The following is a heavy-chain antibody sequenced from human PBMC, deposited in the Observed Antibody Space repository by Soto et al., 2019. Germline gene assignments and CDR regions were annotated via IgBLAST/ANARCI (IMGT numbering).Heavy chain of an antibody. CDR2: SRNRANSYTT. Sequence: EVQLVESGGGLVQPGGSLRLSCAASGFTFSDHYMDWLRQAPGKGLEWVGRSRNRANSYTTEYAASVEGRFTISRDDSNSSLYLQMNSLKTEDTAVYYCARTRGGEGDFDYWGQGTLVTVSS. D-gene: IGHD3-16*01. CDR3: ARTRGGEGDFDY. V-gene: IGHV3-72*01. CDR1: GFTFSDHY. J-gene: IGHJ4*02.